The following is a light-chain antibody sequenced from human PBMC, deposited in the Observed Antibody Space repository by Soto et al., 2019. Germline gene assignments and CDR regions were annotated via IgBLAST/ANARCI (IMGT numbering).Light chain of an antibody. CDR1: NSDVGGYNF. CDR2: DVS. CDR3: SSYTSSSIPYV. J-gene: IGLJ1*01. Sequence: QSALTQPASVSGSPGQSITISCTGTNSDVGGYNFVSWYQQHPGKAPKLMIYDVSNRPSGVSNRFSGSKSGNTASLNISGLQAEDEADYSCSSYTSSSIPYVFGIGTKVTVL. V-gene: IGLV2-14*01.